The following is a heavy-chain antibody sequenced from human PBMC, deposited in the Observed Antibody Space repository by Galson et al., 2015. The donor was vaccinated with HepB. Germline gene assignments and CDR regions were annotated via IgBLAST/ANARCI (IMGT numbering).Heavy chain of an antibody. Sequence: SVKVSCKASGYSFTSKGISWVRQAPGQGLEWMGWISTNSGDTNYAQKFQGRVTMTTDTSTSTAYMELRSLRSDDTAVYYCARDTEWLAQRNIDYWGQGTLVTVSS. CDR1: GYSFTSKG. V-gene: IGHV1-18*01. J-gene: IGHJ4*02. CDR2: ISTNSGDT. D-gene: IGHD6-19*01. CDR3: ARDTEWLAQRNIDY.